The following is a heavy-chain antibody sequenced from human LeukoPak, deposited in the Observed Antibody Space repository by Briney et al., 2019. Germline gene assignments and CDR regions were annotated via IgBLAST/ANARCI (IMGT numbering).Heavy chain of an antibody. Sequence: GASVKVSCKVSGYTLTELSMHWVRQAPGKGLEWMGGFDPEDGETIYAQKFQGRVTMTEDTSTDTAYMELSSLRSEDTAVYYCATAVRVTFPPYYYYGMDVWGQGTTVTVSS. D-gene: IGHD2-21*02. CDR3: ATAVRVTFPPYYYYGMDV. J-gene: IGHJ6*02. CDR2: FDPEDGET. V-gene: IGHV1-24*01. CDR1: GYTLTELS.